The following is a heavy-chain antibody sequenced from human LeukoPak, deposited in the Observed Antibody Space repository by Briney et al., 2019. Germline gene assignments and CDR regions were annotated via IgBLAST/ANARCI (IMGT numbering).Heavy chain of an antibody. CDR3: ARGSRISMIADY. D-gene: IGHD3-22*01. CDR1: GYTFTSYG. J-gene: IGHJ4*02. CDR2: INVYNGNT. V-gene: IGHV1-18*01. Sequence: ASVKVSCKASGYTFTSYGISWVRQAPGRGLEWMGWINVYNGNTNYAQKLQGRVTMTTDTSTSTAYMELRSLRSDDTAVYYCARGSRISMIADYWGQGALVTVSS.